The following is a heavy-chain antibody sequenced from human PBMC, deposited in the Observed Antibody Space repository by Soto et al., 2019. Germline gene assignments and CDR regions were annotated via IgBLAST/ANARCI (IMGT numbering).Heavy chain of an antibody. CDR1: GGTFSSYT. D-gene: IGHD2-21*02. Sequence: ASVKVTCRASGGTFSSYTISWVRQAPGQGLEWMGRIIPILGIANYAQKFQGRVTITADKSPRTAYMELRRLSSEDTAVHYCARDPSCGGNSSWGQGTLVTSPQ. CDR2: IIPILGIA. V-gene: IGHV1-69*04. CDR3: ARDPSCGGNSS. J-gene: IGHJ4*02.